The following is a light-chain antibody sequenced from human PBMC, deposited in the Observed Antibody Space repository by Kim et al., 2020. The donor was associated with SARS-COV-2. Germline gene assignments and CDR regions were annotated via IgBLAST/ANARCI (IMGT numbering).Light chain of an antibody. CDR2: GKY. Sequence: ALGEKVRPTRQGDSSRNYYATWYQKRPGQAPVLVLYGKYNRPSGIPDRFSGSASGNTASLTTTGAQAEDEADYYCNSRDRSGDHVVFGGGTKLTVL. CDR3: NSRDRSGDHVV. V-gene: IGLV3-19*01. J-gene: IGLJ3*02. CDR1: SSRNYY.